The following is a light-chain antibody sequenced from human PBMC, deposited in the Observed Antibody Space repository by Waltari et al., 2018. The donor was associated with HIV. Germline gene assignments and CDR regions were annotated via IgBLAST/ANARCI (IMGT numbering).Light chain of an antibody. CDR1: SGGIGSTY. CDR2: EDS. J-gene: IGLJ2*01. Sequence: NFILTQSHSVSESPGKTVTISCTRSSGGIGSTYIQWYQQRPGRSPDTVSYEDSQSPSRVPNLFSGSVDSSSNPASLTISGLKTEDEADYFCQSYDGTTVVFGRGTRLTVL. V-gene: IGLV6-57*01. CDR3: QSYDGTTVV.